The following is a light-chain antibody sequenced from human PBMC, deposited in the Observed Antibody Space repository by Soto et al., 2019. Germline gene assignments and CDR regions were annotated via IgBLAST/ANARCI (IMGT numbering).Light chain of an antibody. CDR3: SSFTSSSSYV. CDR1: SSDVGAYNY. V-gene: IGLV2-14*03. Sequence: QSALTQPASVSGSPGQSITISCTGTSSDVGAYNYVSWYQQHPGRAPQLIIYHVSNRPSGVSNRFSGSKSDNTASLTISGLQAEDEADYYCSSFTSSSSYVFGPGTKRTVL. J-gene: IGLJ1*01. CDR2: HVS.